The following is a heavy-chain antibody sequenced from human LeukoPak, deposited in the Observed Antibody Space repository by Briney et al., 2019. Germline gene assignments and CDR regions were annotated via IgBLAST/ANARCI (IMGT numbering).Heavy chain of an antibody. Sequence: GGSLRLSCAASGFTVSSNDMSWVRQAPGKGLEWVSAISSGGRSTNYADSVKGRFTISRDNAKNMLYLQMNSLRAEDTAVYYCARSFDIWGQGTMVTVSS. CDR3: ARSFDI. CDR1: GFTVSSND. CDR2: ISSGGRST. J-gene: IGHJ3*02. V-gene: IGHV3-74*01.